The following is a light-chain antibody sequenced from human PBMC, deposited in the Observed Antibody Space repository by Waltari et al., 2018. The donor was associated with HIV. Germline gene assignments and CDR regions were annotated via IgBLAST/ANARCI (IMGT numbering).Light chain of an antibody. CDR3: ASYTARSIPWV. J-gene: IGLJ3*02. CDR2: DVI. CDR1: SSDIGGYNY. V-gene: IGLV2-14*03. Sequence: QSALTQPASVSGSPGQSITISCTGTSSDIGGYNYVSWYQQHPGKPTKDLIYDVINRPSGISDRLSGSKSGSTASLTISGLQAEDEADYYCASYTARSIPWVFGGGTKLTVV.